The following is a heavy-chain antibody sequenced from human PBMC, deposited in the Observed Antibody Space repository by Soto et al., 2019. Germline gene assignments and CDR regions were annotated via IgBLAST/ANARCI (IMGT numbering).Heavy chain of an antibody. Sequence: QLQLQESGPGLVKPSETLPLTCTVSGGSISSSSYYWGWIRQPPGKGLEWIGSSYYSGSTFYNPSLKSRVTISVDTSKNQFSLRLSSVTAADTAVYYCARLCRGCVGDYWGQGTLVTVSS. J-gene: IGHJ4*02. D-gene: IGHD2-8*01. CDR1: GGSISSSSYY. V-gene: IGHV4-39*01. CDR2: SYYSGST. CDR3: ARLCRGCVGDY.